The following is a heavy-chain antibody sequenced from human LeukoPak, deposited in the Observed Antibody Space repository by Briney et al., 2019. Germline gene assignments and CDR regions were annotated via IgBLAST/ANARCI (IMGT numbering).Heavy chain of an antibody. CDR3: ASGIFYGGIREYYFDY. CDR2: INHSGST. V-gene: IGHV4-34*01. J-gene: IGHJ4*02. Sequence: SETLSLTCAVYGGSFSGYYWSWIRQPPGKGLEWIGEINHSGSTNYNPSLKSRVTISVDTSKNQFPLKLSSVTAADTAVYYCASGIFYGGIREYYFDYWGQGTLVTVSS. D-gene: IGHD4-23*01. CDR1: GGSFSGYY.